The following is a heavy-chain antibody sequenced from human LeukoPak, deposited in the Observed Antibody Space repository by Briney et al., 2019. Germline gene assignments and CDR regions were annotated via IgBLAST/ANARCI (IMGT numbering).Heavy chain of an antibody. CDR1: GFTFSSYS. CDR3: ATASEGIGFGELLPYYYYGMDV. D-gene: IGHD3-10*01. J-gene: IGHJ6*02. CDR2: ISGSSSYI. V-gene: IGHV3-21*01. Sequence: PGGSLRLSCAASGFTFSSYSMNWVRQAPGKGLEWVSFISGSSSYIYYTDSVKGRFTISRDNAKNSLYLQMNSLRVEDTAVYYCATASEGIGFGELLPYYYYGMDVWGQGTTVTVSS.